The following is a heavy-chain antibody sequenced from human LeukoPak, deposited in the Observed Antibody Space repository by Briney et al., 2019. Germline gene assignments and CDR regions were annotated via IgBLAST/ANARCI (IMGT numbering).Heavy chain of an antibody. CDR2: ISYDGSNK. CDR3: ARDLPAIDGEIQDAFDI. Sequence: PGGSLRLSCAASGFTFSSYGMHWVRQAPGKGLEWVAVISYDGSNKYYADSVKGRFTVSRDNSKNTLYLQMNSLRAEDTAVYYCARDLPAIDGEIQDAFDIWGQGTMVTVSS. V-gene: IGHV3-30*03. J-gene: IGHJ3*02. D-gene: IGHD3-10*01. CDR1: GFTFSSYG.